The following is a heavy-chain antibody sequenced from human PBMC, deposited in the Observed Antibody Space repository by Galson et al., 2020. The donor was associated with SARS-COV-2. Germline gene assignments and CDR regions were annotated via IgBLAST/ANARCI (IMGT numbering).Heavy chain of an antibody. CDR3: ARAKGDYYDSSGYYTLDYAFNI. Sequence: SVKVSCKASGGPFSNNTISWVRQAPGQGLEWMGRVIPMLPLANYAPKFQARVTITAATSTSTAYMELSSLRSEDTAVYYCARAKGDYYDSSGYYTLDYAFNIWGQGTMVTVSS. CDR1: GGPFSNNT. V-gene: IGHV1-69*02. D-gene: IGHD3-22*01. J-gene: IGHJ3*02. CDR2: VIPMLPLA.